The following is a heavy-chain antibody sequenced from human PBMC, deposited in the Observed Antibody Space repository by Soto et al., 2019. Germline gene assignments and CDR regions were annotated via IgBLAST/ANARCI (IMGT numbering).Heavy chain of an antibody. V-gene: IGHV4-34*01. CDR3: ARAYSSSSRGVRYYYYGMDV. CDR2: INHSGSA. J-gene: IGHJ6*02. D-gene: IGHD6-6*01. Sequence: PSETLSLTCAVYGGSFSGYYWSWIRQPPGKGLEWIGEINHSGSANYNPSLKSRVTISVDTSKNQFSLKLSSVTAADTAVYYCARAYSSSSRGVRYYYYGMDVWGQGTTVTVSS. CDR1: GGSFSGYY.